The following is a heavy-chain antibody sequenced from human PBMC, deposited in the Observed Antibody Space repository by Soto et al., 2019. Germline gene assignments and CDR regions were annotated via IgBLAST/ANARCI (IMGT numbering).Heavy chain of an antibody. CDR2: IYYSGST. D-gene: IGHD3-16*02. J-gene: IGHJ5*02. V-gene: IGHV4-39*01. CDR3: ASGPYYDYVWGSYRYGRNWFDP. Sequence: SETLSLTCTVSGGSISSSSYYWGWIRQPPGKGLEWIGSIYYSGSTYYNPSLKSRVTISVDTSKNQFSLKLSSVTAADTAVYYCASGPYYDYVWGSYRYGRNWFDPWGQGTLVTVSS. CDR1: GGSISSSSYY.